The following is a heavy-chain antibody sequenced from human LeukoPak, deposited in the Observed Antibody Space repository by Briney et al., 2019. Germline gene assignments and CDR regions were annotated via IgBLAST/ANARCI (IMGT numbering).Heavy chain of an antibody. J-gene: IGHJ4*02. CDR3: AKCIVGATAPFDY. CDR1: GFTFSIYA. D-gene: IGHD1-26*01. V-gene: IGHV3-23*01. CDR2: ISGSGGST. Sequence: PGGSLRLSCAASGFTFSIYAMSWVRPAPGKGLEWVSAISGSGGSTYYADSVKGRFTISRDNSKNTLYLQMNSLRAEDTAVYYCAKCIVGATAPFDYWGQGTLVTVSS.